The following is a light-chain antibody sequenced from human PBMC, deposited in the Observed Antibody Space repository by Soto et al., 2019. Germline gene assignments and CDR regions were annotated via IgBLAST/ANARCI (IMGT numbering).Light chain of an antibody. V-gene: IGKV1-5*03. CDR2: KAS. CDR3: QQYNNYAFT. Sequence: DIQMTQSPSTLSASVGDRVNITCRASQSISSWLAWYQQKAGEAPKLLMYKASTLDSGVPSRFSGSGSGTEFTLTISSVQPEDFATYYCQQYNNYAFTFGPGTKVDFK. CDR1: QSISSW. J-gene: IGKJ3*01.